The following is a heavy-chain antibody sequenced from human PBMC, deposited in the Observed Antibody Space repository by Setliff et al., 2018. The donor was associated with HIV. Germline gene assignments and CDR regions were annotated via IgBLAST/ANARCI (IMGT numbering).Heavy chain of an antibody. D-gene: IGHD2-21*01. V-gene: IGHV4-31*03. J-gene: IGHJ4*02. CDR1: GGSVSSGGYY. CDR2: IYYSGST. CDR3: ARGAYPREFYFDS. Sequence: PSETLSLTCTVSGGSVSSGGYYWSWIRPHPGRGLEWIGYIYYSGSTYYSPSLKSRVTISEDTSKNQFSLKVTSVTAADTAVYYCARGAYPREFYFDSWGQGTLVTVSS.